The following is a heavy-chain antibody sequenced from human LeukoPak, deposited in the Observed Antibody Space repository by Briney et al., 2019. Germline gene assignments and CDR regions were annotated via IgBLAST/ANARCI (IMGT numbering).Heavy chain of an antibody. D-gene: IGHD3-22*01. CDR1: GFTFSSYG. V-gene: IGHV3-30*18. CDR2: ISYDGSNK. CDR3: AKDMGYYDSSGSYAD. J-gene: IGHJ4*02. Sequence: GGSLRLSCAASGFTFSSYGMHWVRQAPGKGLEWVAVISYDGSNKYYADSVKGRFTISRDNSKNTLYLQMNSLRAEDTAVYYCAKDMGYYDSSGSYADWGQGTLVTVSS.